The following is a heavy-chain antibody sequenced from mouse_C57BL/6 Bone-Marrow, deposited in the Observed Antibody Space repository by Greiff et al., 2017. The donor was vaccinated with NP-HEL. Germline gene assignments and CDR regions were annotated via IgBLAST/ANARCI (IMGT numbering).Heavy chain of an antibody. CDR2: FYPGSGSI. V-gene: IGHV1-62-2*01. D-gene: IGHD2-4*01. CDR3: ARHEDRVYYDYDGYAMDY. CDR1: GYTFTEYT. Sequence: QVHVKQSGAELVKPGASVKLSCKASGYTFTEYTIHWVKQRSGQGLEWIGWFYPGSGSIKYNEKFKDKATLTADKSSSTVYMELSRLTSEDSAVYFCARHEDRVYYDYDGYAMDYWGQGTSVTVSS. J-gene: IGHJ4*01.